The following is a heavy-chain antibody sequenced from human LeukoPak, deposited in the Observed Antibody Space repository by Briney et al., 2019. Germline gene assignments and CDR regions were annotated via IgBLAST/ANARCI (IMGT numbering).Heavy chain of an antibody. Sequence: GGSLRLSCAASGLTFSSYGMNWVRQAPGKGLDWVSYISSSGSTIYYADSVKGRFTISRDNAKNSLYLQMNSLRAEDTAVYYCARGPLTRFDYWGQGTLVTVSS. D-gene: IGHD4/OR15-4a*01. V-gene: IGHV3-48*03. J-gene: IGHJ4*02. CDR1: GLTFSSYG. CDR2: ISSSGSTI. CDR3: ARGPLTRFDY.